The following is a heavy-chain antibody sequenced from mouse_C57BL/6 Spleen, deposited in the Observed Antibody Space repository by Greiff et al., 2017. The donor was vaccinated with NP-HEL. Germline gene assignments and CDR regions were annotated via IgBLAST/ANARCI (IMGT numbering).Heavy chain of an antibody. J-gene: IGHJ4*01. D-gene: IGHD4-1*01. CDR2: INYDGSST. CDR1: GFTFSDYY. Sequence: EVKLMESEGGLVQPGSSMKLSCTASGFTFSDYYMAWVRQVPEKGLEWVANINYDGSSTYYMDSLKSRFIISRDNAKNILYLQMSSLKSEDTATYYCARVTESYAIDYWGQGTSVTVSS. V-gene: IGHV5-16*01. CDR3: ARVTESYAIDY.